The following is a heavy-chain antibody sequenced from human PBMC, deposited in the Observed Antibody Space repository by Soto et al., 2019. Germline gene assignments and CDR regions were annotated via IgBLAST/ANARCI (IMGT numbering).Heavy chain of an antibody. Sequence: QVHLQESAPGLVKPSQTLSLTCTVSGVSITSGGYYWSWIRQHPGKGLEWIGYIYYSGFTYYNPSLTRRVTRSVDPSKNQFLLQLSSVTAADTAVYYCASSVFPWGQGTLVTVSS. CDR2: IYYSGFT. J-gene: IGHJ5*02. CDR1: GVSITSGGYY. CDR3: ASSVFP. D-gene: IGHD6-19*01. V-gene: IGHV4-31*03.